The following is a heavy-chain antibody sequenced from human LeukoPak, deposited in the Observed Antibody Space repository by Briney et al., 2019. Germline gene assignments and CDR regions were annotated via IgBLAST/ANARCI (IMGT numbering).Heavy chain of an antibody. Sequence: PGGSLRLSCAASGFKLSSFALSWVRQAPGKGLEWVSLVGDSNSNTYYADSVKGRFVISRDSSKDTMYLQMNSLRAEDTAIYYCAKAPALNCRGGTCLTRLFDYWGPGSLVTVSS. V-gene: IGHV3-23*01. CDR3: AKAPALNCRGGTCLTRLFDY. D-gene: IGHD2-15*01. J-gene: IGHJ4*02. CDR1: GFKLSSFA. CDR2: VGDSNSNT.